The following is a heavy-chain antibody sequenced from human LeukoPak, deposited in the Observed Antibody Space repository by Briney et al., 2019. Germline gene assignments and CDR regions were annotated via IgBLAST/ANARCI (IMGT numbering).Heavy chain of an antibody. D-gene: IGHD3-3*01. J-gene: IGHJ4*02. CDR2: IYYSGNT. V-gene: IGHV4-38-2*01. Sequence: SGGSLRLSCAASGFTFSAYAMSWVRQPPGKGLEWLASIYYSGNTYYNASLKSRVIISVDTSKNQFSLRLSSVIAADTAVYYCASLSSDFWSGYYPDYWGQGTLVTVSS. CDR1: GFTFSAYA. CDR3: ASLSSDFWSGYYPDY.